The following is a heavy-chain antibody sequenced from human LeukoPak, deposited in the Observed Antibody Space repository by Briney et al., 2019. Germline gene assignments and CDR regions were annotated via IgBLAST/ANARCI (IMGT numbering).Heavy chain of an antibody. CDR1: GYTFTGYY. V-gene: IGHV1-46*01. CDR3: ARLADYDSSGYLSY. J-gene: IGHJ4*02. D-gene: IGHD3-22*01. Sequence: GESLKVSCKASGYTFTGYYMHWVRQAPGQGLEWMGIINPSGGSARYAQKFQGRVTMTRDTSTSTVYMEVSSLRSEDTAVYYCARLADYDSSGYLSYWGQGTLVTVSS. CDR2: INPSGGSA.